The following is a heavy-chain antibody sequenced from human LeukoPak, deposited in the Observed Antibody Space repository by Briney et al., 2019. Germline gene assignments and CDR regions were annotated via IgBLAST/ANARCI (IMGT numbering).Heavy chain of an antibody. CDR2: ISSSGSTI. D-gene: IGHD6-13*01. J-gene: IGHJ4*02. CDR3: AKGHHLDKYSSSWYSVDYFDY. V-gene: IGHV3-48*03. CDR1: GFTFSSYE. Sequence: GGSLRLSCAASGFTFSSYEMNWVRQAPGKGLEWVSYISSSGSTIYYADSVKGRFTISRDNSKNTLYLQMNSLRAEDTAVYYCAKGHHLDKYSSSWYSVDYFDYWGQGTLVTVSS.